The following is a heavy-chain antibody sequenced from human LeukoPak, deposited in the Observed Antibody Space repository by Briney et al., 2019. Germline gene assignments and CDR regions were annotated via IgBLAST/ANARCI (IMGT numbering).Heavy chain of an antibody. D-gene: IGHD3-22*01. V-gene: IGHV1-2*02. J-gene: IGHJ4*02. CDR3: ARDLGYYDRLDQFDC. CDR2: INPNSGGT. Sequence: ASVKVSCKASGYTFTGYYMHWVRQAPGQGLEWMGWINPNSGGTTYAQKFQGRVTMTRDTSISTAYMELSRLRSDDTAVYYCARDLGYYDRLDQFDCWGQGTLVTVFS. CDR1: GYTFTGYY.